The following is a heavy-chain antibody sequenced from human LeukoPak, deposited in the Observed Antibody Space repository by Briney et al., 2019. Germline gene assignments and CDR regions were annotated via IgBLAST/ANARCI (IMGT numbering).Heavy chain of an antibody. CDR3: ARDSYYYDSSGYYYY. D-gene: IGHD3-22*01. V-gene: IGHV1-69*06. Sequence: ASVKVSCKASGGTFSSYAISWVRQAPGQGLEWIGGIIPIFGTANYAQKFQGRVTITADKSTSTAYMELSSLRSEDTAVYYCARDSYYYDSSGYYYYWGQGTLVTVSS. CDR1: GGTFSSYA. CDR2: IIPIFGTA. J-gene: IGHJ4*02.